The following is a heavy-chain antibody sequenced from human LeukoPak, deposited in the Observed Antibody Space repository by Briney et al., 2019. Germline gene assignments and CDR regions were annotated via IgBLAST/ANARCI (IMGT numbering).Heavy chain of an antibody. V-gene: IGHV4-59*01. D-gene: IGHD6-6*01. CDR3: ARDPYSSCRGGFDP. J-gene: IGHJ5*02. Sequence: SETLSLTCTVSGGSISSYYWSWIRQPPGKGLEWIGYIYYSGSTNFNPSLKSRATISVDTSKNQFSLKVSSVTDADTAVYYCARDPYSSCRGGFDPWGQRTLVTVSS. CDR2: IYYSGST. CDR1: GGSISSYY.